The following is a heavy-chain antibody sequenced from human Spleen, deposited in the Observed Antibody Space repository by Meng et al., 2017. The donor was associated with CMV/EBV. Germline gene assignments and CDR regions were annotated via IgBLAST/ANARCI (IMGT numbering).Heavy chain of an antibody. CDR1: GYSISSGHY. D-gene: IGHD3-9*01. J-gene: IGHJ4*02. Sequence: GSLRLSCSVSGYSISSGHYWGWIRQAPGKGLQWIGSFYYDDTDYNPSFKSRVTMSVNTSKNQFSLKLNSVTAADTAVYFCVGYDIVTGYNLGRMDHWGQGTLVTVSS. CDR2: FYYDDT. CDR3: VGYDIVTGYNLGRMDH. V-gene: IGHV4-38-2*02.